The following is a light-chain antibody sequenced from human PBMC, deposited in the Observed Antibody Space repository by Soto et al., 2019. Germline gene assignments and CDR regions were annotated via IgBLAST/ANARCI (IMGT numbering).Light chain of an antibody. Sequence: QSVLTQPPSVSGAPGQSVTISCTGSSSNIGAGYDVHWYQQLPGTAPKLLIYGNSNRPSGVPDRFSGSKSGTSASLAITGLQAEDEADYYCQSYDSSLSVSYVFGTGTKVTV. CDR3: QSYDSSLSVSYV. V-gene: IGLV1-40*01. CDR1: SSNIGAGYD. CDR2: GNS. J-gene: IGLJ1*01.